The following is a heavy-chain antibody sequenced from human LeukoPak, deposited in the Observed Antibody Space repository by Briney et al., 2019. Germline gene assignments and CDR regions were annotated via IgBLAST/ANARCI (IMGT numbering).Heavy chain of an antibody. CDR2: INSDGSNT. CDR1: GYIFSSYW. CDR3: AKERKLLPFDC. Sequence: GGSLRLSCAASGYIFSSYWMHWVRQAPGKGLVWVSRINSDGSNTNYADSVKGRFTISRDNTKNTLYLQMNSLRAEDTAVYYCAKERKLLPFDCWGQGTLVTVSS. V-gene: IGHV3-74*01. D-gene: IGHD4-23*01. J-gene: IGHJ4*02.